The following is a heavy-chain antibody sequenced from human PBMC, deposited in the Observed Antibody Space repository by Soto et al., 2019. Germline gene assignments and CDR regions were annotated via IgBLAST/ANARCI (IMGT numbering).Heavy chain of an antibody. CDR2: IYPGDSDT. CDR1: GYSFTSYW. J-gene: IGHJ6*02. V-gene: IGHV5-51*01. D-gene: IGHD3-10*01. CDR3: AGGGVRGVITRTRDYYGMDV. Sequence: GESLKISCKGSGYSFTSYWIGWVRQMPGKGLEWMGIIYPGDSDTRYSPSFQGQVTISADKSISTAYLQWSSLKATDTAMYYCAGGGVRGVITRTRDYYGMDVWGQGTTVTVSS.